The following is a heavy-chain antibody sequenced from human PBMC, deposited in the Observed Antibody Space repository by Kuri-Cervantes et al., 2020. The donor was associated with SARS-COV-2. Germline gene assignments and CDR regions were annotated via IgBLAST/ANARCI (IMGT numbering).Heavy chain of an antibody. V-gene: IGHV1-69*13. D-gene: IGHD3-22*01. J-gene: IGHJ3*02. CDR1: GGTFSSYA. CDR3: ARDRGPQGYYYDSSGYSQNAFDI. CDR2: IIPIFGTA. Sequence: SVKVSCKASGGTFSSYAISWARQAPGQGLEWMEGIIPIFGTANYAQKFQGRVTITADESTSTAYMELSSLRSEDTAVYYCARDRGPQGYYYDSSGYSQNAFDIWGQGTMVTVSS.